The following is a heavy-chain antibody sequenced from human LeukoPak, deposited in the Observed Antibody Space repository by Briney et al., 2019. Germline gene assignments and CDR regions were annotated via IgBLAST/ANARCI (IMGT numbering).Heavy chain of an antibody. J-gene: IGHJ5*02. V-gene: IGHV4-39*01. CDR1: GGSITSSSYY. CDR3: ARTPEYFDWFDP. D-gene: IGHD3-9*01. Sequence: SETLSLTCTVSGGSITSSSYYWGWIRQPPGKGLEWIGSVYYSGSTYYNPSLKSRVTMSVDTSKSQFSLKPSSVTAADTAVYYCARTPEYFDWFDPWGQGTLVTVSS. CDR2: VYYSGST.